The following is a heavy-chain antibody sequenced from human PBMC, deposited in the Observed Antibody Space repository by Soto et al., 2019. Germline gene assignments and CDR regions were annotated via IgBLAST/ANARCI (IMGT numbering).Heavy chain of an antibody. J-gene: IGHJ5*02. Sequence: SETLSLTCTVPGGSISSGDYYWSWIRQHPGKGLEWIGHIYNSGSTYYNTSLKSRVTISVDTSKNQFSLKLNSVTAADTAVYYCARSVDPWGQGTLVTVSA. V-gene: IGHV4-31*03. CDR3: ARSVDP. CDR2: IYNSGST. CDR1: GGSISSGDYY.